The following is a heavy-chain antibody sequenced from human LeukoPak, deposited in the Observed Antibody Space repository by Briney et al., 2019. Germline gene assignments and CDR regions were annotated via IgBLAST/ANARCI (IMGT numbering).Heavy chain of an antibody. CDR1: GLTFSSYS. D-gene: IGHD3-22*01. J-gene: IGHJ4*02. Sequence: PGGSLRLSCAASGLTFSSYSFNWVRQPPGKGLEWVSSIIPTSSYIYYADSVKGRFTISRGNAKNSLYLQMNSLRAEDTAVYYCARLRRNNDNSGYYYYYDYWGQGTLVTVSS. V-gene: IGHV3-21*01. CDR3: ARLRRNNDNSGYYYYYDY. CDR2: IIPTSSYI.